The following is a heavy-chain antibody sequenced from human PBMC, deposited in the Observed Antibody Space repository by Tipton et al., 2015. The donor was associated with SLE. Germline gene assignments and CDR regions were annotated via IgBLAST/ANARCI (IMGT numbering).Heavy chain of an antibody. CDR3: ARYQGAVAIDY. CDR1: GGSLSGYY. J-gene: IGHJ4*02. D-gene: IGHD6-19*01. Sequence: TLSLTCAVYGGSLSGYYWSWIRQPPGKGLEWIGEINHSGSTNYNPSLKSRVTISVDTSKNQFSLKLSSVTAADTAVYYCARYQGAVAIDYWGQGTLVTVSS. CDR2: INHSGST. V-gene: IGHV4-34*01.